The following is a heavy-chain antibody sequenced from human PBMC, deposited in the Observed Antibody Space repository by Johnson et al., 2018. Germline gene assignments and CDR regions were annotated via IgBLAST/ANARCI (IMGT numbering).Heavy chain of an antibody. CDR2: VSGSGDGT. J-gene: IGHJ6*02. CDR3: AKDRIEVAVAPHYYYHGMDV. CDR1: GFTFSTYA. V-gene: IGHV3-23*04. D-gene: IGHD6-19*01. Sequence: VQLVQCGGGLVQPGGSLRLSCAASGFTFSTYAMSWVRQTPGKGLEWVSAVSGSGDGTYYADSVKGRFTISRDNSKNKLYLQMNSLRAEDTAVYYCAKDRIEVAVAPHYYYHGMDVWGQGRTVTVSS.